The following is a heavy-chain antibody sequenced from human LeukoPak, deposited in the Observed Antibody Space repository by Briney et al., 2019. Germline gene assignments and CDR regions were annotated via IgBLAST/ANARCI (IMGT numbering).Heavy chain of an antibody. J-gene: IGHJ4*02. CDR2: IYYSGST. D-gene: IGHD3-10*01. V-gene: IGHV4-59*01. CDR1: GGSIGSYY. CDR3: ARGRYYGSGSPHYFDY. Sequence: SETLSLTCTVSGGSIGSYYWSWIRQPPGKGLEWIGYIYYSGSTNYNPSLKSRVTISVDTSKNQFSLKLSSVTAADTAVYYCARGRYYGSGSPHYFDYWGQGTLVTVSS.